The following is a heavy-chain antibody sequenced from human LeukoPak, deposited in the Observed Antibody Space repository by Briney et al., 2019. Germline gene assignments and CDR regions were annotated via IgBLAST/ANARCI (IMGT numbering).Heavy chain of an antibody. CDR2: INPNSGGT. Sequence: ASVKVSCKASGYTFTGYYMHWVRQAPGQGLEWMGWINPNSGGTNYAQKLQGRVTMTTDTSTSTAYMELRSLRSDDTAVYYCARVGQQLAHVDYWGQGTLVTVSS. V-gene: IGHV1-2*02. CDR1: GYTFTGYY. CDR3: ARVGQQLAHVDY. J-gene: IGHJ4*02. D-gene: IGHD6-13*01.